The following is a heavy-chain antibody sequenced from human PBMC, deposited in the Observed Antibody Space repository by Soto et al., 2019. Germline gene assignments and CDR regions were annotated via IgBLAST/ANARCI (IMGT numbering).Heavy chain of an antibody. Sequence: SETLSLTCTVSGASIKTYYLTWIRQPPGKGLEWIGYSYYSGSTNYNPSLKSRVTISVDTSKNQFSLKLSSVTAADTAVYYCASLSYYYDSSGYIDVGAFDIWGQGTMVT. V-gene: IGHV4-59*08. CDR2: SYYSGST. CDR3: ASLSYYYDSSGYIDVGAFDI. CDR1: GASIKTYY. D-gene: IGHD3-22*01. J-gene: IGHJ3*02.